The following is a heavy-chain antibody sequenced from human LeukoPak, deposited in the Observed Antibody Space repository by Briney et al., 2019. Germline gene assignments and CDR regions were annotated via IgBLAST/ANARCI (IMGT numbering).Heavy chain of an antibody. CDR2: ISGSGGST. J-gene: IGHJ4*02. V-gene: IGHV3-23*01. CDR1: GFTFSSYA. CDR3: AKMSSWFGELWL. Sequence: GGSLRLSCAASGFTFSSYAMSWVRQAPGKGLEWVSAISGSGGSTYYADSVKGRFTISRDNSKNTLYLQMISLRAEDTAVYYCAKMSSWFGELWLWGQGTLVTVSS. D-gene: IGHD3-10*01.